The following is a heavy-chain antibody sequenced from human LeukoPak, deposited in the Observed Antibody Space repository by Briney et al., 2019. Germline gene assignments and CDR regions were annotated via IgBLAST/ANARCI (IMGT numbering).Heavy chain of an antibody. CDR2: IKLDGSEK. J-gene: IGHJ4*02. CDR3: ARASGYFHY. CDR1: GFTFSNYW. V-gene: IGHV3-7*05. Sequence: GGSLRPSCAASGFTFSNYWMSWVRQAPGKGLEWVANIKLDGSEKYYVDSVKGRFTISRDNAKNSLFLQMNSLRAEDTAVYYCARASGYFHYWGQGTLVTVSS.